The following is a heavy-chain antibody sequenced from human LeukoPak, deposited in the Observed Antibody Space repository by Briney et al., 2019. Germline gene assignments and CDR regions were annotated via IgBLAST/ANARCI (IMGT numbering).Heavy chain of an antibody. CDR1: GHSFTSCD. CDR2: MNPNSGNT. V-gene: IGHV1-8*01. J-gene: IGHJ6*02. Sequence: GASVKVSCKASGHSFTSCDINWVRQATGQGLERMGWMNPNSGNTGYAQKFQGRVTMTRNTSISTAYMELSSLRSEDTAVYYCARSPKYYYDSSGYYGMDVWGQGTTVTVSS. D-gene: IGHD3-22*01. CDR3: ARSPKYYYDSSGYYGMDV.